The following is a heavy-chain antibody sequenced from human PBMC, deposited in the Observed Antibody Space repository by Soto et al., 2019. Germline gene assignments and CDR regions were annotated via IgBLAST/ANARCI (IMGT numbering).Heavy chain of an antibody. CDR3: ARGPTGWYGYDY. D-gene: IGHD6-19*01. CDR2: INSDGTTT. J-gene: IGHJ4*02. V-gene: IGHV3-74*01. Sequence: EVQLVESGGGLIQPGGSLRLSCAASGFSFSSSWMHWVRQASGKGLVWVSRINSDGTTTNYADSVKGRFTISRDNAKNTLYLQMNSLRAEDTAVYFCARGPTGWYGYDYWGQGTLVTVSS. CDR1: GFSFSSSW.